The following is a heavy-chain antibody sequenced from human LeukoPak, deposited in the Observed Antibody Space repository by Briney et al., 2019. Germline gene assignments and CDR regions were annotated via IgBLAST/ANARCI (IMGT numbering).Heavy chain of an antibody. D-gene: IGHD3-16*01. Sequence: EGSLRLSCAASGFTFSSYAMHWVRQAPGKGLEWVAVISYDGSNKYYADSVKGRFTISRDNSKNTLYLQMNSLRAEDTAVYYCARDPAVVGGAEYYFDYWGQGTLVTVSS. J-gene: IGHJ4*02. CDR3: ARDPAVVGGAEYYFDY. CDR1: GFTFSSYA. CDR2: ISYDGSNK. V-gene: IGHV3-30*04.